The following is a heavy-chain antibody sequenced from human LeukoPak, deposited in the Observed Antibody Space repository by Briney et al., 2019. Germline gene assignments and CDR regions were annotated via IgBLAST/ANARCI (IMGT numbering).Heavy chain of an antibody. CDR1: GYTFTSYG. V-gene: IGHV1-18*01. Sequence: ASVKVSCKASGYTFTSYGISWVRQAPGQGLEWMGWISAYNGNTNYAQKLQGRVTMTTDTSTSTAYMELRSLRSDDTAVYYCARERIVVEPAANGKDAFDIWGQGTMVTVSS. CDR3: ARERIVVEPAANGKDAFDI. D-gene: IGHD2-2*01. J-gene: IGHJ3*02. CDR2: ISAYNGNT.